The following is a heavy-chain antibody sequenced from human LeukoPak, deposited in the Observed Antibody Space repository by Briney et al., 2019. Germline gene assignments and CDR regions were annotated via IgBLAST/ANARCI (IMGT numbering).Heavy chain of an antibody. V-gene: IGHV3-11*01. CDR2: ISSSGSTI. J-gene: IGHJ3*02. CDR3: ARTTEPWDAFDI. CDR1: GFTFSDYY. D-gene: IGHD1-14*01. Sequence: PGGSLRLSCAASGFTFSDYYMSWIRQAPGKGLEWVSYISSSGSTIYYADSVKGRFTISRDNAQNSLYLQMNSLRAEDTAVYYCARTTEPWDAFDIWGQGTMVTVSS.